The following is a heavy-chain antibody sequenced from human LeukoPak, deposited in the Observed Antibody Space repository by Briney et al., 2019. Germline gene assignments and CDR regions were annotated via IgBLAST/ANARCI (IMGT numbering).Heavy chain of an antibody. CDR1: GYTFTNYF. CDR2: INPSGGGT. D-gene: IGHD2/OR15-2a*01. V-gene: IGHV1-46*01. Sequence: SVKVSCKASGYTFTNYFMHWVRQAPGQGLEWMGVINPSGGGTTYAQRFQGRVTMTRDTSTSAVHMELGSLRSEDTAVYYCARGQNKCLGHWGQGTLVTVSS. CDR3: ARGQNKCLGH. J-gene: IGHJ4*02.